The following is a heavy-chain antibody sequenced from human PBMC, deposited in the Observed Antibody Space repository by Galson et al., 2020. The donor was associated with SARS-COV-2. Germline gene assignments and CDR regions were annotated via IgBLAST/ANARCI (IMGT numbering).Heavy chain of an antibody. J-gene: IGHJ6*02. CDR2: ISYEGSIK. CDR1: GFTFNNYA. V-gene: IGHV3-30*18. D-gene: IGHD3-10*01. Sequence: GESLKISCAASGFTFNNYAMHWVRQALGKGLEWVALISYEGSIKYYADSVKGRFTISRDSSKNTLYLQMNSLSAGDTAVYYCAKRKEVFWRGELNQGLDVWGQGTTVTVS. CDR3: AKRKEVFWRGELNQGLDV.